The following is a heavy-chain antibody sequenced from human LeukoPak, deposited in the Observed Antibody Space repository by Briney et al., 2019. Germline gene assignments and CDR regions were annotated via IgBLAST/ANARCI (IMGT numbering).Heavy chain of an antibody. Sequence: LETLSLTCAVYGGSFSGYYWSWIRQPPGKGLEWIGEINHSGSTNYNPSLKSRVTISVDTSKNQFSLKLSSVTAADTAVYYCASFGVVTAYFDYWGQGTLVTVSS. J-gene: IGHJ4*02. CDR1: GGSFSGYY. CDR2: INHSGST. CDR3: ASFGVVTAYFDY. V-gene: IGHV4-34*01. D-gene: IGHD2-21*02.